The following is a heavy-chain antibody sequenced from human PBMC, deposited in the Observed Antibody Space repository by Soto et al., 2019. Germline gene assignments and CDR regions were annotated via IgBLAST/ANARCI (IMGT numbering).Heavy chain of an antibody. CDR3: ARFTKYYYGSGSSIDWFGP. Sequence: SETLSLTCTVSGGSISSYYWSWIRQPPGKGLEWIGYIYYSGSTNYNPSLMSRVTISVDTSKNQFSLKLSSVTAADTAVYYCARFTKYYYGSGSSIDWFGPWGQGTLVTVSS. J-gene: IGHJ5*02. D-gene: IGHD3-10*01. CDR1: GGSISSYY. V-gene: IGHV4-59*12. CDR2: IYYSGST.